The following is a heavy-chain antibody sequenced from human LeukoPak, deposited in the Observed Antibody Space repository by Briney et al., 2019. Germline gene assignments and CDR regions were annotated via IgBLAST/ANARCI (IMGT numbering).Heavy chain of an antibody. V-gene: IGHV5-51*01. J-gene: IGHJ4*02. Sequence: GESLQISCKGSGYSFTSYWIGWVRQMPGKGLEWMGIIYPGESDSRNSPSFQGQVTISADKSISTAYLQWSSLEASDTAMYYCARRRPGYCSGGSCYGYYFDYWGQGTLVTVSS. CDR2: IYPGESDS. CDR3: ARRRPGYCSGGSCYGYYFDY. D-gene: IGHD2-15*01. CDR1: GYSFTSYW.